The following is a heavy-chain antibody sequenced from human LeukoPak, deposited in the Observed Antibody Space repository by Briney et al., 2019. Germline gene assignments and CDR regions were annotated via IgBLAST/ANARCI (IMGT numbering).Heavy chain of an antibody. Sequence: GRSLRLSCAASGFTFSSYGMHWVRKAPGKGLEWVAVIWYDGSNKYYADSVKGRFTISRDNSKNTLYLQMNSLRAEDTAVYYCARDYDSSGYLDYWGQGTLVTVSS. J-gene: IGHJ4*02. D-gene: IGHD3-22*01. CDR3: ARDYDSSGYLDY. V-gene: IGHV3-33*01. CDR1: GFTFSSYG. CDR2: IWYDGSNK.